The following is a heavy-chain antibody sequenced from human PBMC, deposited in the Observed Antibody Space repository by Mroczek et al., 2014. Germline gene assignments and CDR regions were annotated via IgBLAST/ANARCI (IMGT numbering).Heavy chain of an antibody. CDR3: ARREAVAGSPTKYYYYYYGMDV. CDR2: IYPGDSDT. V-gene: IGHV5-51*03. D-gene: IGHD6-19*01. J-gene: IGHJ6*02. Sequence: VQLVQSGAEVKKPGESLKISCKGSGYSFTSYWIGWVRQMPGKGLEWMGIIYPGDSDTRYSPSFQGQVTISADKSISTAYLQWSSLKASDTAMYYCARREAVAGSPTKYYYYYYGMDVWGQGTTVTVSS. CDR1: GYSFTSYW.